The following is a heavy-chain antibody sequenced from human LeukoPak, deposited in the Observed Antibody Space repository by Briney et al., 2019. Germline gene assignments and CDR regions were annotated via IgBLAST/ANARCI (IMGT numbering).Heavy chain of an antibody. CDR1: GFTFYDYA. CDR3: AKDRGAVAGIDFDY. Sequence: GGSLRLSCAASGFTFYDYAMHWVRHAPGKGLEWVSGISWNSGSIGYADSVKGRFTISRDNAKNSLYLQMNSLRAEDTALYYCAKDRGAVAGIDFDYWGQGTLVTVSS. D-gene: IGHD6-19*01. J-gene: IGHJ4*02. V-gene: IGHV3-9*01. CDR2: ISWNSGSI.